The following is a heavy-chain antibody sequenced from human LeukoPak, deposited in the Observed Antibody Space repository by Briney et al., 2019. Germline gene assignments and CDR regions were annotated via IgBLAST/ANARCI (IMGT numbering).Heavy chain of an antibody. Sequence: APVKVSCKASGYTFTSYGISWVRQAPGQGLERMGGIIPIFGTANYAQKFQGRVTITTDESTSTAYMELSSLRSEDTAVYYCARAARHPLFWSGYYNFDYWGQGTLVTVSS. CDR3: ARAARHPLFWSGYYNFDY. CDR1: GYTFTSYG. D-gene: IGHD3-3*01. V-gene: IGHV1-69*05. J-gene: IGHJ4*02. CDR2: IIPIFGTA.